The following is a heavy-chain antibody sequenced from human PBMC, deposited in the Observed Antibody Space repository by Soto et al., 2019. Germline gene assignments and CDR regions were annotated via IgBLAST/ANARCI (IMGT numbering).Heavy chain of an antibody. CDR2: IIPIFGTP. D-gene: IGHD2-2*01. CDR3: ARERSVGYCITTTCPKPFYYYAMDV. J-gene: IGHJ6*02. CDR1: GGTFTNYA. Sequence: QVQLVQSGAEVKKPGSSLKVSCKASGGTFTNYAFSWVRQAPGQGLEWMGGIIPIFGTPDYAQKFQGRVTITADASTRTASMELSSLRSDDTAVYYCARERSVGYCITTTCPKPFYYYAMDVWGQGTTVTVSS. V-gene: IGHV1-69*12.